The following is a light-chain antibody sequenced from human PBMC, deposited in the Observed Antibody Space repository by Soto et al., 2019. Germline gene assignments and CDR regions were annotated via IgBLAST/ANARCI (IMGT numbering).Light chain of an antibody. J-gene: IGKJ3*01. CDR3: QQSYSTPS. V-gene: IGKV1-39*01. CDR2: AAS. CDR1: QSISSY. Sequence: DIQMTQSPSSLSASVGDRVTITCRASQSISSYLNWYQQKPGKDPKLLIYAASSLQSGVPSRFSGSGSGTDFTLTISSLQPEDFATYYCQQSYSTPSFGPGTKVDIQ.